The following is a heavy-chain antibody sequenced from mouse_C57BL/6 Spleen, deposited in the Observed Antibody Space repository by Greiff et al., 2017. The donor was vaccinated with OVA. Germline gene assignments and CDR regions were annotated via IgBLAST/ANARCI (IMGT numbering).Heavy chain of an antibody. D-gene: IGHD1-1*01. CDR2: IDPSDSYT. J-gene: IGHJ2*01. CDR3: ARRDYGSSYFDY. Sequence: QVHVKQPGAELVRPGTSVKLSCKASGYTFTSYWMHWVKQRPGQGLEWIGVIDPSDSYTNYNQKFKGKATLTVDTSSSTAYMQLSSLTSEDSAVYYCARRDYGSSYFDYWGQGTTLTVSS. CDR1: GYTFTSYW. V-gene: IGHV1-59*01.